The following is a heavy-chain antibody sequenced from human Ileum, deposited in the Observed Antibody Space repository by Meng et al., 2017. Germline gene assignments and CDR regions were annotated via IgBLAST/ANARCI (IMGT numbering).Heavy chain of an antibody. CDR3: AFDF. CDR2: ISASGDST. J-gene: IGHJ4*02. CDR1: GFPFSVYA. V-gene: IGHV3-23*01. Sequence: VWLLQCGGGFVESGVSLRLSCAASGFPFSVYAMGWVRHAPGQGLELVPAISASGDSTYYADSVKGRFTVSRDNSKYTLYLQMESLRAEDTAMYYCAFDFWGQGTLVTVSS.